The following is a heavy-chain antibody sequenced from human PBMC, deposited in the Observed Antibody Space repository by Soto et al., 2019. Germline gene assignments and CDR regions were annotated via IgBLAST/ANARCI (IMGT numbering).Heavy chain of an antibody. CDR1: GFTFSSHA. Sequence: QVQLVESGGGVVQPGKSLTLSCAASGFTFSSHAMHWVRQAPGKGLEWVAVITNDGNRKYFADSVKGRIIISRDNSEHNLHLQMNSMTTEDTAGYSCARDLYARGTLGPPDIWGHGTMVTVSS. V-gene: IGHV3-30-3*01. CDR2: ITNDGNRK. D-gene: IGHD1-26*01. CDR3: ARDLYARGTLGPPDI. J-gene: IGHJ3*02.